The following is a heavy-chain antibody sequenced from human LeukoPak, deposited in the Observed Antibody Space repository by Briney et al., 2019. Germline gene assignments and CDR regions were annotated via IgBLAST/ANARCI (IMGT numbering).Heavy chain of an antibody. CDR3: ARGRGAARFVTIEFDY. Sequence: SETLSLTCAVYGGSFSGYHWSWIRQPPGKGLEWIGEINQRGSTNYNPSLKSRVTISVDTSKNQFSLKLSSVTAADTAVYYCARGRGAARFVTIEFDYWGQGALVIVSS. CDR1: GGSFSGYH. CDR2: INQRGST. D-gene: IGHD6-6*01. V-gene: IGHV4-34*01. J-gene: IGHJ4*02.